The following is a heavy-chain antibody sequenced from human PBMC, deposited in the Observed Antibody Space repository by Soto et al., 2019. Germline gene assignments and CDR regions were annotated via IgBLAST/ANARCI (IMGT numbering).Heavy chain of an antibody. CDR2: ISYDGSNK. CDR1: GFTFSSYA. J-gene: IGHJ4*02. Sequence: QVQLVESGGGVVQPGRSLRLSCAASGFTFSSYAMHWVRQAPGKGLEWVAVISYDGSNKYYADSVKGRFTISRDNSKNTLYLQMNSLRAEDTAVYYCASEGPRDGYNPEDLDYWGQGTLVTVSS. V-gene: IGHV3-30-3*01. CDR3: ASEGPRDGYNPEDLDY. D-gene: IGHD5-12*01.